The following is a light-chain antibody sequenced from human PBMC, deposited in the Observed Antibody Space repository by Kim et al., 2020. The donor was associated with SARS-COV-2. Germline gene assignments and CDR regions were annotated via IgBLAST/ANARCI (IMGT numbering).Light chain of an antibody. Sequence: QSALTQPPSASGSPGQSVTISCTGTNSDIGLYNYVSWYQKHPGRAPKLLIYDVSRRPSGVPDRFSGSKSGNSASLTVSGLQAEDEGDYYCSSYTGSNTLIFGGGTQLTVL. CDR2: DVS. CDR3: SSYTGSNTLI. CDR1: NSDIGLYNY. J-gene: IGLJ2*01. V-gene: IGLV2-8*01.